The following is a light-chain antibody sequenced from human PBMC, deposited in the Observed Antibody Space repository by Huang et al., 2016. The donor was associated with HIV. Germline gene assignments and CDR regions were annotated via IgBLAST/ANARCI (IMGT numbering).Light chain of an antibody. CDR3: QQYDKWPVT. J-gene: IGKJ2*01. CDR2: GAY. CDR1: QRVGVN. Sequence: EVMMTQSPATLSVSLGDKAILSCRASQRVGVNLAWYQQKPGQAPTLLISGAYDRATGSSSRFIGSLSRTDFIRSISSLHSEYSAVYFCQQYDKWPVTFGQGTRLQI. V-gene: IGKV3-15*01.